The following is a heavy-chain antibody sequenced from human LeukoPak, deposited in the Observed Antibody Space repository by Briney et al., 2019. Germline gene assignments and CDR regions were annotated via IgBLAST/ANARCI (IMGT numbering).Heavy chain of an antibody. CDR3: ARDTSGYSSSWKY. J-gene: IGHJ4*02. CDR2: INHSGST. CDR1: GGSFSGYY. Sequence: PSETLSLTCAVYGGSFSGYYWSWIRQPPGKGLEWIGEINHSGSTNYNPSLKSRVTISVDMSKNQFSLKLSSVTAADTAVYYCARDTSGYSSSWKYWGQGTLVTVSS. V-gene: IGHV4-34*01. D-gene: IGHD6-13*01.